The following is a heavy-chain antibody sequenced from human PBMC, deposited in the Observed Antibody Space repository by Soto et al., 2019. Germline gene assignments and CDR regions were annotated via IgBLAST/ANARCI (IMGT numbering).Heavy chain of an antibody. CDR2: IYNSGNT. J-gene: IGHJ6*02. Sequence: SETLSLTCTVSGVSVTSYYWSWIRQPAGKGLDWLGRIYNSGNTDYNPSLKSRVTMLLDTSKNQLSLRLTSVTAADTAVYYCARDGVGPHGMDVWGQGTTVTVSS. V-gene: IGHV4-4*07. CDR3: ARDGVGPHGMDV. CDR1: GVSVTSYY. D-gene: IGHD2-8*01.